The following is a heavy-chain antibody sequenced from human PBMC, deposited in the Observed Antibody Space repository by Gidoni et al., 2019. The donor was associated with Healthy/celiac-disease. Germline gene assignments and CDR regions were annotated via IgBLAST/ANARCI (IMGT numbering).Heavy chain of an antibody. V-gene: IGHV3-23*01. CDR2: ISGSGGST. D-gene: IGHD5-18*01. J-gene: IGHJ4*02. Sequence: EVQLLESGGGLVQHGGSLSLSCAASGFTFRSYAMSWVRQAPGKGLEWVSAISGSGGSTYYADSVKGRFTISRDNSKNTLYLQMNSLRAEDTAVYYCAKVRNRVTIDYWGQGTLVTVSS. CDR1: GFTFRSYA. CDR3: AKVRNRVTIDY.